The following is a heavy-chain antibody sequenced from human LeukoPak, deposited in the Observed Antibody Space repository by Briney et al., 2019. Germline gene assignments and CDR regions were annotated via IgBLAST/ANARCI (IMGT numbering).Heavy chain of an antibody. V-gene: IGHV1-8*01. J-gene: IGHJ6*03. CDR2: MNPNSGNT. D-gene: IGHD2-8*01. Sequence: ASVKVSCKASGYTFTSYDINWVRQATGQGLEWMGWMNPNSGNTGYAQKFQGRVTMTRNTSLSTAYMELSSVRSENTAVYHCARAFSQVWCPYYYYYMDVWGKGTTVTISS. CDR3: ARAFSQVWCPYYYYYMDV. CDR1: GYTFTSYD.